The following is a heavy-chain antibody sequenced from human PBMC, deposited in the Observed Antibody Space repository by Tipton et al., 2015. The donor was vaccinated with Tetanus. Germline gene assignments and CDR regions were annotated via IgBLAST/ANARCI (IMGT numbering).Heavy chain of an antibody. CDR3: ARGMAEASNCGGDCYSDY. D-gene: IGHD2-21*02. V-gene: IGHV3-21*01. Sequence: GSLRLSCTASGFTFSKYSMIWVRQAPGKGLEWVSLISSSSSQIYYADSVKGRFTISRDNAKTSLYLQMNSLRAEDTAVYSCARGMAEASNCGGDCYSDYWGQGTLVTVSS. CDR1: GFTFSKYS. CDR2: ISSSSSQI. J-gene: IGHJ4*02.